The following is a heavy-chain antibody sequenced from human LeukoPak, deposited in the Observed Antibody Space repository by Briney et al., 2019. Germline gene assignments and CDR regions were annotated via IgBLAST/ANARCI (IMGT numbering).Heavy chain of an antibody. CDR1: GYTFTGYG. CDR2: ISANNGNT. CDR3: ARDPPTGPHKQGFDY. Sequence: ASVKVCCKASGYTFTGYGISWVRQAPGQGLEWMGWISANNGNTKYAQKFQGRVTMTTDTSTSTAYMELRSLRSDDTAVYYCARDPPTGPHKQGFDYWGQGTLVTVSS. J-gene: IGHJ4*02. V-gene: IGHV1-18*01. D-gene: IGHD1-14*01.